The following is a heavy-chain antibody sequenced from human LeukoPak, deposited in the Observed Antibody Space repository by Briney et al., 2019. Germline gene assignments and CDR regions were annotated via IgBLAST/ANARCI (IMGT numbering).Heavy chain of an antibody. Sequence: SETLSLTCTVSGYSIRNGYNWGWIRLSPGKGLEWLGSIYQSGSTYDNPSLKSRVTLSIDTSKNQFSLKLSSVTAADTAVYYCARDTYYYDSSGYYFDYWGQGTLVTVSS. CDR3: ARDTYYYDSSGYYFDY. D-gene: IGHD3-22*01. J-gene: IGHJ4*02. CDR2: IYQSGST. V-gene: IGHV4-38-2*02. CDR1: GYSIRNGYN.